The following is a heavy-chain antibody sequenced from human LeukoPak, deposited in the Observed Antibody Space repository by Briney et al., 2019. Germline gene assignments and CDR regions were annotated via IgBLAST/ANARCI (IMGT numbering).Heavy chain of an antibody. D-gene: IGHD4-23*01. V-gene: IGHV5-51*01. CDR1: GYSFTSYW. CDR2: IYPGDSDT. J-gene: IGHJ4*02. CDR3: ARPIIGYGGNSAFDY. Sequence: GESPKISCKGSGYSFTSYWIGWVRQMPGKGLEWMGIIYPGDSDTRYSPSFQGQVTISADKSISTAYLQWSSLKASDTAMYYCARPIIGYGGNSAFDYWGQGTLVTVSS.